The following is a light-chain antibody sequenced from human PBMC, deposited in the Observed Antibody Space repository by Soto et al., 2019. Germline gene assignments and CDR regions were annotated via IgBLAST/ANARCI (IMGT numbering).Light chain of an antibody. CDR3: QQYDISPIT. CDR1: QSVSSSL. Sequence: DIVLTHVPGTSAVSAGELDALSGRSSQSVSSSLLAWYQQNTGQAPRLLIYGASNRATGIPARFSGSGSGTDFTLNISRLEPEDVAVCYCQQYDISPITCGGGSTVDIK. CDR2: GAS. J-gene: IGKJ3*01. V-gene: IGKV3-20*01.